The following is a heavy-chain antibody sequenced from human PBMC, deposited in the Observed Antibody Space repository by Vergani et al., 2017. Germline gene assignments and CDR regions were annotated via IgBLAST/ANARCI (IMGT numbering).Heavy chain of an antibody. CDR2: IIPIFGTA. V-gene: IGHV1-69*12. J-gene: IGHJ5*02. Sequence: QVQLVQSGAEVKKPGSSVKVSCKASGGTFSSYAISWVRQAPGQGLEWMGGIIPIFGTANYAQKFQGRVTITADESTSTAYMELSSLRSEDTAVYYCAGTRDLRRGWFTPIHPNWFDPWGQGTLVTVSS. CDR3: AGTRDLRRGWFTPIHPNWFDP. D-gene: IGHD6-19*01. CDR1: GGTFSSYA.